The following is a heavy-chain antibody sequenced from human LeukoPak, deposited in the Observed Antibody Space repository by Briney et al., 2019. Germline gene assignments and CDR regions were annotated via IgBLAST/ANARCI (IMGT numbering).Heavy chain of an antibody. V-gene: IGHV3-23*01. CDR2: ISGSGGST. CDR1: GFTFSSYA. CDR3: AKDWYDYIWGSSRVPFDY. D-gene: IGHD3-16*02. Sequence: GGSLRLSCAASGFTFSSYAMSWVRQAPGKGLEWVSAISGSGGSTYYADSVKGRFTISRDNSKNTLYLQMNSLRAEDTAVYYCAKDWYDYIWGSSRVPFDYWGQGTLVTVSS. J-gene: IGHJ4*02.